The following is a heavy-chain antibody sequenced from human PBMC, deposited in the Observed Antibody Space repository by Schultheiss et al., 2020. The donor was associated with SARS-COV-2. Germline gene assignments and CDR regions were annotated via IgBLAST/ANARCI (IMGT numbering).Heavy chain of an antibody. D-gene: IGHD4-23*01. CDR2: ISSSSSYT. V-gene: IGHV3-11*06. CDR3: ARDPRIDTVERDY. J-gene: IGHJ4*02. Sequence: GESLKISCAASGFTFSDYYMSWIRQAPGKGLEWVSYISSSSSYTNYADSVKGRFTISRDNAKNSLYLQMNSLRAEDTAVYYCARDPRIDTVERDYWGQGTLVTVST. CDR1: GFTFSDYY.